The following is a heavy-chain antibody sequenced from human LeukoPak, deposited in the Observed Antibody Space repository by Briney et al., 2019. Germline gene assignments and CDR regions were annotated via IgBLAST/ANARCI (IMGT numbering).Heavy chain of an antibody. CDR2: IKSKTDGGTT. CDR3: TTTPPDYDFWSGPPV. CDR1: GFTFSNAW. Sequence: GGSLRLSCAASGFTFSNAWMSWVRQAPGKGLEWVGRIKSKTDGGTTDYAAPVKGRFTISRDDSKNTLYLQMNSLKTEDTAVYYCTTTPPDYDFWSGPPVWGQRTMVTVSS. V-gene: IGHV3-15*01. D-gene: IGHD3-3*01. J-gene: IGHJ3*01.